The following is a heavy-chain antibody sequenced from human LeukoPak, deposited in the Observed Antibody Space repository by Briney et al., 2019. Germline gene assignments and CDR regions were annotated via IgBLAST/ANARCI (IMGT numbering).Heavy chain of an antibody. CDR3: TTSSPSNNYGWGATFDH. CDR2: IKSQTYGGTK. V-gene: IGHV3-15*01. D-gene: IGHD3-16*01. J-gene: IGHJ4*02. Sequence: PGGSLRLSCADSTVSFTSAWMNWVCQAPGKGLEWVGRIKSQTYGGTKDYAAPVKGRFTISRDDSKSTLFLQMNGLTIEDTGVYSCTTSSPSNNYGWGATFDHWGQGVLVTVSS. CDR1: TVSFTSAW.